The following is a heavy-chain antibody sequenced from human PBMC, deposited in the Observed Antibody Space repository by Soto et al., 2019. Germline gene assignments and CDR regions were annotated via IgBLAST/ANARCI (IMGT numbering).Heavy chain of an antibody. CDR1: GFTFSSYS. CDR3: ASDTYSYGSGSYSP. D-gene: IGHD3-10*01. V-gene: IGHV3-21*04. CDR2: ISSSSSYI. J-gene: IGHJ5*02. Sequence: EVQLVESGGGLVKPGGSLRLSCAASGFTFSSYSMNWVRQAPGKGLEWVSSISSSSSYIYYADSVKGRFTISRDNAKNSMYLQRNSARAEDAAVYYCASDTYSYGSGSYSPWGQGPLVTVSS.